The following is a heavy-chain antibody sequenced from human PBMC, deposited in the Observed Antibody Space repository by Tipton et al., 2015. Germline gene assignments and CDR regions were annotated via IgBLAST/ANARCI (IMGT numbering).Heavy chain of an antibody. J-gene: IGHJ6*02. D-gene: IGHD3-9*01. CDR2: IFHTGNT. CDR3: ARDGRYDILTGHPHQYGMDV. Sequence: SLRLSCTISGDSISSDYWWSWVRQPPGKGLEWIGEIFHTGNTNYNPSLMSRLTISVDKSKNQFSLKLSSVTAADTAVYFCARDGRYDILTGHPHQYGMDVWGQGTTVTVSS. V-gene: IGHV4-4*01. CDR1: GDSISSDYW.